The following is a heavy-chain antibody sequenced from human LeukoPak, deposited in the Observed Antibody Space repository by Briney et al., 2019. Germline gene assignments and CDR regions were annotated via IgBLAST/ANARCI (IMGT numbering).Heavy chain of an antibody. J-gene: IGHJ4*02. CDR2: ISAYNGNT. Sequence: ASVKVSCKASGYTFTSYGISWVRQAPGQGLEWMGWISAYNGNTNYAQKLQGRVTMTTDTSTSTAYMELRSLRSDDTAVYYCARRPPYCGGDCYAVDYWGQGTLVTVSS. CDR1: GYTFTSYG. V-gene: IGHV1-18*01. D-gene: IGHD2-21*02. CDR3: ARRPPYCGGDCYAVDY.